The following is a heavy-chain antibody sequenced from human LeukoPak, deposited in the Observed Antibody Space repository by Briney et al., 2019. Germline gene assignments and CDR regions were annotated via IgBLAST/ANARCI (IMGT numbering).Heavy chain of an antibody. CDR3: VRRSSWSTYNYFDP. D-gene: IGHD6-13*01. CDR1: GGSISSYY. V-gene: IGHV4-59*08. Sequence: SETLSLTCTVSGGSISSYYWSWIRQPPGKGLEWIGYIYYGGTTNYNPSLKSRVTISVDTSENQFSLKLSSVTAADTAVYYCVRRSSWSTYNYFDPWGQGTLVIVSS. J-gene: IGHJ5*02. CDR2: IYYGGTT.